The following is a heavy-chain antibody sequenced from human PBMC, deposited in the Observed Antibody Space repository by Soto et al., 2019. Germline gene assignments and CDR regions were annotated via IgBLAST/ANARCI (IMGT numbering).Heavy chain of an antibody. CDR1: GFTVSSNY. D-gene: IGHD4-17*01. Sequence: GGSLRLSCAASGFTVSSNYMSWVRQAPGKGLEWVSVIYSGGSTYYADSVKGRFTISRDNSKNTLYLQMNSLRAEDTAVYYCASAPFYGDYEGYFDYWGQGTLVTVSS. V-gene: IGHV3-53*01. CDR2: IYSGGST. J-gene: IGHJ4*02. CDR3: ASAPFYGDYEGYFDY.